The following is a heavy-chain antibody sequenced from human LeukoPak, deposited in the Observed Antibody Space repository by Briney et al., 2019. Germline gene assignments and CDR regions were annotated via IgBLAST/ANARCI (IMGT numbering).Heavy chain of an antibody. Sequence: ASVKVSCKASGYTFTSYYMHWVRQAPGQGLEWMGIINPSGGSTSYAQKFQGRVTMTRNTSISTAYMELSSLRSEDTAVYYCARETSASTYGMNVWGQGTTVTVSS. CDR3: ARETSASTYGMNV. V-gene: IGHV1-46*01. J-gene: IGHJ6*02. CDR1: GYTFTSYY. CDR2: INPSGGST.